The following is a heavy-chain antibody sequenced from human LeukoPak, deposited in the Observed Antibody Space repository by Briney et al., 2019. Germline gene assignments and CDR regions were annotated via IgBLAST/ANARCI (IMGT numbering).Heavy chain of an antibody. V-gene: IGHV3-66*01. CDR2: IYSGGST. J-gene: IGHJ4*02. CDR3: ARAKVGWDSGSGTYFPYYFDH. CDR1: GFSVSGNY. D-gene: IGHD3-10*01. Sequence: PGGSLRLSCAASGFSVSGNYMNWVRQAPGKGLEWVSVIYSGGSTYYADSVRGRFTISRDNSRNTLYLQMNSLRAEDTAVYYCARAKVGWDSGSGTYFPYYFDHWGQGTLVTVSS.